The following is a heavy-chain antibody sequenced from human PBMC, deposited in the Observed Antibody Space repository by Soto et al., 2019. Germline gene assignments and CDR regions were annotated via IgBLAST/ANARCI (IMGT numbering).Heavy chain of an antibody. Sequence: GGSLRLSCAASGFTFSSYAMSWVRQAPGKGLEWVSAISGSGGSTYYADSVKGRFTISRDNSKNTLYLQMNSLRAEGTAVYYCAKDWRTRATIPGAPAPIDYWGQGTLVTVSS. D-gene: IGHD1-26*01. V-gene: IGHV3-23*01. CDR3: AKDWRTRATIPGAPAPIDY. CDR2: ISGSGGST. CDR1: GFTFSSYA. J-gene: IGHJ4*02.